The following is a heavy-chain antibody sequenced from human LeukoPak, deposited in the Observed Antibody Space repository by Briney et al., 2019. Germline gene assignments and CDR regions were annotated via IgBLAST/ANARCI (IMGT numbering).Heavy chain of an antibody. J-gene: IGHJ4*02. D-gene: IGHD6-6*01. CDR2: IYVDGRTT. CDR3: AKWKYSNSGIDDY. CDR1: GFTFSNYW. Sequence: PGGSLRLSCVASGFTFSNYWMHWVRQPPGKGLVWVSRIYVDGRTTNYADSVKGRFTISRDNSKNMLYLQMNSLRAEDTAVYYCAKWKYSNSGIDDYWGQGTLVTVSS. V-gene: IGHV3-74*01.